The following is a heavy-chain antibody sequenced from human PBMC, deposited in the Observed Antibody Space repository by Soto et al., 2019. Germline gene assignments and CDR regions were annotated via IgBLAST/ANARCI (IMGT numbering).Heavy chain of an antibody. D-gene: IGHD1-20*01. V-gene: IGHV3-30-3*01. Sequence: SLRLSCAASGFTFSSYAMHWVRQAPGKGLEWVAVISYDGSNKYYADSVKGRFTISRDNSKNTLYLQMNSLRAEDTAVYYCARGGTLGITGNGTGLFDYWGQGTLVTVSS. CDR3: ARGGTLGITGNGTGLFDY. CDR1: GFTFSSYA. CDR2: ISYDGSNK. J-gene: IGHJ4*02.